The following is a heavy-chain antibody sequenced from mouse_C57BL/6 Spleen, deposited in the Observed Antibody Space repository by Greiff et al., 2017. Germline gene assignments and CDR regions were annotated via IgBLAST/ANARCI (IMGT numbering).Heavy chain of an antibody. CDR1: GYTFTSYW. D-gene: IGHD2-3*01. V-gene: IGHV1-61*01. CDR3: ARMKFDDYFYSIDY. J-gene: IGHJ2*01. CDR2: IYPSDSET. Sequence: QVQLQQPGAELVRPGSSVKLSCKASGYTFTSYWMDWVKQRPGQGLEWIGNIYPSDSETHYNQKFKDKATLTVDKSSSTAYMQLSSLTSEDSAVYYCARMKFDDYFYSIDYWGQGTTLTVSS.